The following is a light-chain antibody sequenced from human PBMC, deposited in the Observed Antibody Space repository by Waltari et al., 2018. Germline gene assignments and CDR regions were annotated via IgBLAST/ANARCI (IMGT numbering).Light chain of an antibody. CDR2: SAS. CDR1: QSVSSY. CDR3: YQHSSGYS. J-gene: IGKJ2*03. Sequence: VILTQSPATPSLSPGERATLPCRASQSVSSYLAWYHQKPGQAPRLLIRSASSRATGIPDRFSGSGSGTEFTLTISSLEPEDVGVYHCYQHSSGYSFGQGTKVEIK. V-gene: IGKV3-11*01.